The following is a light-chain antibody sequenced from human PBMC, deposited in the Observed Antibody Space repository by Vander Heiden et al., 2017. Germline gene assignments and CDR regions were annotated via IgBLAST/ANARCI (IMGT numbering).Light chain of an antibody. CDR3: QQLNGFRT. CDR2: AAS. CDR1: QGITTY. Sequence: IQLTQSPSSLSASVGDRVTITCRASQGITTYLAWYQQKPGKAPKLLIYAASFLQAGVPSRFSGSGYGTDFTLTINSLQPDDFATDYCQQLNGFRTFGQGTKVEIK. J-gene: IGKJ1*01. V-gene: IGKV1-9*01.